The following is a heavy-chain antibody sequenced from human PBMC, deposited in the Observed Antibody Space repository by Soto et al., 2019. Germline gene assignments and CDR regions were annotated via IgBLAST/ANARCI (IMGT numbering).Heavy chain of an antibody. V-gene: IGHV1-2*02. D-gene: IGHD3-3*01. J-gene: IGHJ6*02. CDR1: GYTFTGYY. CDR2: INPNSGGT. Sequence: GASVKVSCKASGYTFTGYYMHWVRQAPGQGLEWMGWINPNSGGTNYAQKFQGRVTMTRDTSISTAYMELSRMRSDDTAVYYCARDLGEFWSGYYTPLDYYYYDGMDVWGPGTTVTVSS. CDR3: ARDLGEFWSGYYTPLDYYYYDGMDV.